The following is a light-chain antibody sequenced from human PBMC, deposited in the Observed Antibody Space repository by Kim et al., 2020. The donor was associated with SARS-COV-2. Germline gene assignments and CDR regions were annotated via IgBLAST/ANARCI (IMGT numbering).Light chain of an antibody. CDR3: QQFNNFPLT. J-gene: IGKJ4*01. V-gene: IGKV1D-13*01. CDR1: QDSSNA. CDR2: DAT. Sequence: AYVGDRVTSYCRASQDSSNALAWYEQKPGKPPRLLIFDATTLESGVPSRFSGSASGTDFTLTISRLQPEDFATYYCQQFNNFPLTFGGGTKVDIK.